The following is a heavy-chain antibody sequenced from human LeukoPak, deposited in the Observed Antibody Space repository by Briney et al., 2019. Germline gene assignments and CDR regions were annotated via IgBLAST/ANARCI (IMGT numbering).Heavy chain of an antibody. CDR2: IYYSGST. J-gene: IGHJ4*02. Sequence: PSETLSLTCTVSGGSISSYYWSWIRQPPGKGLEWIGYIYYSGSTNYNPSLKSRVTISVDTSKNQFSLKLSSVTAADTAVYYCVRLDTDGSGSYPLYYFDYWGQGTLVTVSS. V-gene: IGHV4-59*08. D-gene: IGHD3-10*01. CDR3: VRLDTDGSGSYPLYYFDY. CDR1: GGSISSYY.